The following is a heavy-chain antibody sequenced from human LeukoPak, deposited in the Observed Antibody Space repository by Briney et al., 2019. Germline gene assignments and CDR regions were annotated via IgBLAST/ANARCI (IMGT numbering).Heavy chain of an antibody. CDR2: ISYDGGKK. CDR3: ARVDYYASGPFSYFDY. D-gene: IGHD3-10*01. Sequence: GRSLRLSCAASGFTFSSYGMHWVRQAPGKGLEWVAVISYDGGKKYYADSVKGRFTISRDNSKNTLYLQMNSLSVEDTAVYYCARVDYYASGPFSYFDYWGQGTLVTVSS. J-gene: IGHJ4*02. CDR1: GFTFSSYG. V-gene: IGHV3-30*03.